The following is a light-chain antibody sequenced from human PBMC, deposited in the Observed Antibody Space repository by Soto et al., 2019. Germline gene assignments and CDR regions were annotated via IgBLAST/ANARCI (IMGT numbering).Light chain of an antibody. Sequence: QSVLTQPPSVSGAPAQRVTISCTGSSSNIGAGYDVHWYQQLPGTSPKLLIYGNNNRPSGVPDRFSGSKSGTSASLAITGLQAEDEADYYCQSYDSSLSGFWVFGGGTKLTVL. CDR2: GNN. CDR1: SSNIGAGYD. J-gene: IGLJ3*02. CDR3: QSYDSSLSGFWV. V-gene: IGLV1-40*01.